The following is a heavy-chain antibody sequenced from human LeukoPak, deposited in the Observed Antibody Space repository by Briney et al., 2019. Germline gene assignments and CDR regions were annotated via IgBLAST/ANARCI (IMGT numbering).Heavy chain of an antibody. V-gene: IGHV3-30*18. J-gene: IGHJ4*02. CDR3: AKGNYYGSGSYFLSPGYFDY. D-gene: IGHD3-10*01. CDR1: AFTFSSYG. Sequence: GRSLRLSCAASAFTFSSYGMHWVRQAPGKGLEWVAVISYDGSNKYYADSVKGRFTISRDNSKNTLYLQMNSLRAEDTAVYYCAKGNYYGSGSYFLSPGYFDYWGQGTLVTVSS. CDR2: ISYDGSNK.